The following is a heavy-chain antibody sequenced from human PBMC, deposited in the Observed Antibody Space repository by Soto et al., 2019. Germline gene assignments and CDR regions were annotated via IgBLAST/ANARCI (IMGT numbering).Heavy chain of an antibody. CDR1: GGSFNSHA. J-gene: IGHJ4*02. Sequence: QVQLVQSGAEVKKPGSSVKVSCKASGGSFNSHAINWVRQAPGQGLEWMGGFITVLGTANYAQKFQGRVTITADRSKTTAYMEVTSLTSEDTAVYYCARGAFGGGYYANFDHWGQGTLVTVSS. D-gene: IGHD3-3*01. CDR3: ARGAFGGGYYANFDH. CDR2: FITVLGTA. V-gene: IGHV1-69*06.